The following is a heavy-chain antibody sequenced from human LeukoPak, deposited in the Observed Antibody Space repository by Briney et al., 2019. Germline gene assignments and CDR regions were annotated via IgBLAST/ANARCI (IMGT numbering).Heavy chain of an antibody. CDR2: ISGNGDNT. J-gene: IGHJ3*01. Sequence: GGSLRLSCSASGFPFNTYAIHWVRQAPGKGLEYVAGISGNGDNTDFADSAKGRFTISRDNSKSTLFLLMNSLRAEDTAVYFCTRDSALLGVAFDLWGQGTVVTVSS. CDR1: GFPFNTYA. D-gene: IGHD2-15*01. V-gene: IGHV3-64D*06. CDR3: TRDSALLGVAFDL.